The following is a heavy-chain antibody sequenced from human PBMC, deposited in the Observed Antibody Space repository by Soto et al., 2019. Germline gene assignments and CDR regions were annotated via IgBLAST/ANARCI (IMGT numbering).Heavy chain of an antibody. D-gene: IGHD2-15*01. J-gene: IGHJ5*02. V-gene: IGHV3-48*03. CDR3: ARDNSQNYGTPAASSWFHP. Sequence: PGGSLRLSCAASGFIFSDYEINWVRQAPGKGLEWVSYISGSGLTIYYADSVKGRFTISRDNAKNSLYLQMNSLGVEDTAVYYCARDNSQNYGTPAASSWFHPWGQGTPVTVSS. CDR1: GFIFSDYE. CDR2: ISGSGLTI.